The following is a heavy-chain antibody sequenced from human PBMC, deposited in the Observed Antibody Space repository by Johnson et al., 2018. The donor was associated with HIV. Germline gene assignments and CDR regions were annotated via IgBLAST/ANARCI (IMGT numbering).Heavy chain of an antibody. CDR3: AKHIVLVVYAIGAAFDI. Sequence: VQLVESGGGLVQPGGSLRLACAASGFTFDDYAMHWVRQAPGKGLEWVSAISGSGGSTYYADSVKGRFTISRDNSKNTLYLQMNSLRAEDTAVYYCAKHIVLVVYAIGAAFDIWGQGTMVTVSS. CDR1: GFTFDDYA. V-gene: IGHV3-23*04. CDR2: ISGSGGST. D-gene: IGHD2-8*02. J-gene: IGHJ3*02.